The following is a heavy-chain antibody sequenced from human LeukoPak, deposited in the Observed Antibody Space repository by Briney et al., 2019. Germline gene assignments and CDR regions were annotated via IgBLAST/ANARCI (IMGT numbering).Heavy chain of an antibody. CDR1: GVTLSSYA. CDR2: ISYDGSNK. Sequence: GGSLRLSCAASGVTLSSYAMSWARQAPGKGLEWVAVISYDGSNKYYADSVKGRFTISRDNSKSTLYLQMNSLRAEDTAVYYCATGIAAHYWGQGTLVTVSS. V-gene: IGHV3-30-3*01. D-gene: IGHD6-13*01. CDR3: ATGIAAHY. J-gene: IGHJ4*02.